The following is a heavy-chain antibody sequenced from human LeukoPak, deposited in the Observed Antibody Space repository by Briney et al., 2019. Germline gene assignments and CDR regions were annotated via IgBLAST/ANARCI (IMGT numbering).Heavy chain of an antibody. V-gene: IGHV4-59*08. CDR2: IYNSEST. Sequence: SETLSLTCTVSGGSISSYYWSWIRQPPGKGLEWIGYIYNSESTNYNPSLKSRVTISVDTSKNQFSLKLSSVTAADTAVHYCARRRYSSGQIDCWGQGALVTVSS. CDR1: GGSISSYY. CDR3: ARRRYSSGQIDC. J-gene: IGHJ4*02. D-gene: IGHD6-19*01.